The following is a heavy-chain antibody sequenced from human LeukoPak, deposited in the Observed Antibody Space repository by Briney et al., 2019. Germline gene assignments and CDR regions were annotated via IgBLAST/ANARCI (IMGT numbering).Heavy chain of an antibody. Sequence: PGGSLRLSCAASGFTFSSYSMNWVRQAPGKGLEWVANIKQDGSEKYYVDSVKGRFTISRDNAKNSLYLQMNSLRAEDTAVYYCARGPLYCSSTSCYHYGMDVWGQGTTVTVSS. CDR2: IKQDGSEK. CDR1: GFTFSSYS. J-gene: IGHJ6*02. CDR3: ARGPLYCSSTSCYHYGMDV. V-gene: IGHV3-7*03. D-gene: IGHD2-2*01.